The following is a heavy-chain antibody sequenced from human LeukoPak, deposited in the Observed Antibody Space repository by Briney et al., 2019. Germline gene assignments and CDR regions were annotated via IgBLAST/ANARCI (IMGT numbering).Heavy chain of an antibody. D-gene: IGHD3-22*01. CDR2: ISSSSSYI. CDR3: ARIGLSNYYDSSGLDY. CDR1: GFTFSSYS. V-gene: IGHV3-21*01. J-gene: IGHJ4*02. Sequence: GGSLRLSCAASGFTFSSYSMNCVRQAPGKGLEWVSSISSSSSYIYYADSVKGRFTISRDNAKNSLYLQMNSLGAEGTAVYYCARIGLSNYYDSSGLDYWGQGTLVTVSS.